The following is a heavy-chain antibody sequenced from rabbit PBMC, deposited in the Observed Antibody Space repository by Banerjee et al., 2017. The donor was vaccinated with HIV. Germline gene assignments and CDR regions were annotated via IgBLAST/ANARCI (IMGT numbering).Heavy chain of an antibody. Sequence: QSLEESGGGLVQPGGSLKLTCKASGIDFSDNYAMCWVRQAPGKGLEWIGCIYAGDGSTYYASWAKGRFTISKTSSTTVTLQMTSLTAADTATYFCARLYNLWGPGTLVTVS. CDR2: IYAGDGST. V-gene: IGHV1S40*01. CDR3: ARLYNL. J-gene: IGHJ4*01. CDR1: GIDFSDNYA. D-gene: IGHD1-1*01.